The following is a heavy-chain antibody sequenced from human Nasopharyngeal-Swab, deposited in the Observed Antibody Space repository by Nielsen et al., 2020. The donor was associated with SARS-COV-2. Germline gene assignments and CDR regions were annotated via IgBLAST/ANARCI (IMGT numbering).Heavy chain of an antibody. J-gene: IGHJ4*02. D-gene: IGHD6-13*01. CDR3: TKGAQLGDY. CDR2: ISYDGSVK. V-gene: IGHV3-30*18. Sequence: GGSLRLSCEASGFTISRYGMHWVRQAPGKGLEWVTFISYDGSVKYYADSVKGRFTISTDVSNNTLYLQMNSLRAEDTAIYYCTKGAQLGDYWGQGTLVTVSS. CDR1: GFTISRYG.